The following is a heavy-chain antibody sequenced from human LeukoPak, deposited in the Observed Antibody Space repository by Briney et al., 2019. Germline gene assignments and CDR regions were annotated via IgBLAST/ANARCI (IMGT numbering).Heavy chain of an antibody. D-gene: IGHD3-10*01. CDR2: ISSSSSYI. J-gene: IGHJ3*02. V-gene: IGHV3-21*01. CDR3: ARDRSSGFGELSDAFDI. Sequence: GGSLGLSCAASGFTFSSYSMNWVRQAPGKGLEWVSSISSSSSYIYYADSVKGRFTISRDNAKNSLYLQMNSLRAEDTAVYYCARDRSSGFGELSDAFDIWGQGTMVTVSS. CDR1: GFTFSSYS.